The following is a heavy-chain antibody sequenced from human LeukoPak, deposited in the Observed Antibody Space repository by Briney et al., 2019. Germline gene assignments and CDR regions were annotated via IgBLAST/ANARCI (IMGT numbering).Heavy chain of an antibody. V-gene: IGHV3-30*02. J-gene: IGHJ4*02. D-gene: IGHD1-26*01. Sequence: GGSLRLSCAASGYTFSSYGMHWVRQAPGKGLEWVAFIRYDGSYKNYADSVKGRFTISRDNSKNILYLQMNSLRAEDTAVYYCAKDQGVTTASDYWGQGTLVTVST. CDR2: IRYDGSYK. CDR3: AKDQGVTTASDY. CDR1: GYTFSSYG.